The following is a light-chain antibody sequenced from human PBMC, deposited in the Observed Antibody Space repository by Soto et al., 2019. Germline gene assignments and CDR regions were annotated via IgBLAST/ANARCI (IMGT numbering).Light chain of an antibody. CDR1: SSNIGAGYP. V-gene: IGLV1-40*01. CDR2: GTT. J-gene: IGLJ1*01. CDR3: QSYDRSLSGYV. Sequence: QSVLTQPPSVSAAPGQRITISCTERSSNIGAGYPVHWYQQLPGTAPKLLIFGTTIRPSGVPDRFSGSRSGLAITGLQAEDEADYYCQSYDRSLSGYVFGTGTKVTVL.